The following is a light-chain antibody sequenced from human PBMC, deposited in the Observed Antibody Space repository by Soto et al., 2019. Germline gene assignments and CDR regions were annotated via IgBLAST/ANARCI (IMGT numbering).Light chain of an antibody. Sequence: DIQMTQSPSSLSASVGDSVTITCRASQSVSGWLAWYQQKPGEAPKLLIYDASALPRGVPSRFSGSGSGTKFTLTIASLQPDDFATYYCQQYETFSGTFGPGTKVDIK. CDR2: DAS. CDR1: QSVSGW. V-gene: IGKV1-5*01. J-gene: IGKJ1*01. CDR3: QQYETFSGT.